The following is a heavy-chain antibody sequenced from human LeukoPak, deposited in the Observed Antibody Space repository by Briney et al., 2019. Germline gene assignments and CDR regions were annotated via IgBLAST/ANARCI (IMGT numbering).Heavy chain of an antibody. D-gene: IGHD3-10*01. J-gene: IGHJ4*02. CDR1: GFIFTDYG. CDR3: AKVMVRGVIFDFDY. CDR2: IRYDGSNK. V-gene: IGHV3-30*02. Sequence: GGSLRLSCAASGFIFTDYGMHWVRQAPGKGLEWVAFIRYDGSNKYYADSVKGRFTISRDNSKNTLYLQMNSLRAEDTAVYYCAKVMVRGVIFDFDYWGQGTLVTVSS.